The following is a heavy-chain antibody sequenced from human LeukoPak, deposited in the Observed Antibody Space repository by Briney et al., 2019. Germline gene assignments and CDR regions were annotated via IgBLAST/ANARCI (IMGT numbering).Heavy chain of an antibody. Sequence: SETLSLTCTVSGGSISSYYWSWIRQPAGKGLKWIGRIYTSGSTNYNPSLKSRVTMSVDTSKNQFSLKLSSVTAADTAVYYCARDPLLADYGSGSYYRRAHYYYGMDVWGQGTTVTVSS. V-gene: IGHV4-4*07. J-gene: IGHJ6*02. CDR3: ARDPLLADYGSGSYYRRAHYYYGMDV. CDR1: GGSISSYY. D-gene: IGHD3-10*01. CDR2: IYTSGST.